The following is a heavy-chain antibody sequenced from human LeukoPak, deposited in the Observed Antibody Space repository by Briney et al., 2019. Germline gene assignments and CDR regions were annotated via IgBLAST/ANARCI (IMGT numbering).Heavy chain of an antibody. CDR1: GGSISSSGYY. D-gene: IGHD1-26*01. Sequence: SETLSLTCTVSGGSISSSGYYWGWIRQPPGKGLEWIASIYYSGSTYYNPSLKSRVTISVDASKNQLSLKLSSLIAADTAVYYCARHEYSGSYYGLSWFDPWGQGTLVTVSS. CDR3: ARHEYSGSYYGLSWFDP. CDR2: IYYSGST. V-gene: IGHV4-39*01. J-gene: IGHJ5*02.